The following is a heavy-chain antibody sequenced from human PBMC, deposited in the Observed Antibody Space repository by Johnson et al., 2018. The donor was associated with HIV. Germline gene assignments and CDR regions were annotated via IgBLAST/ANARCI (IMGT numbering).Heavy chain of an antibody. D-gene: IGHD5-24*01. V-gene: IGHV3-43*01. J-gene: IGHJ3*02. CDR2: ISWDGGST. CDR1: GFSFADYA. Sequence: VQLVESGGGVVQPGGSLRLSCAASGFSFADYAMHWVRQAPGKGLEWVSLISWDGGSTNYADSVKGRFTISRDNSKNSLYLQMNSLRTEDTALYYCAKDQEWLQLNWGSQDIWGQGTMVTVSS. CDR3: AKDQEWLQLNWGSQDI.